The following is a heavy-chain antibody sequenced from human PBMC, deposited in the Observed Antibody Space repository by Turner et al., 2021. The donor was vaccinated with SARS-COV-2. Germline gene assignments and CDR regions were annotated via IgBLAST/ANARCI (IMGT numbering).Heavy chain of an antibody. CDR2: IYYCGST. D-gene: IGHD3-22*01. Sequence: QLQLQESGPGLVKPSETLSLTCTVSGGSISSSTYYGGWIRQPPGKGLEWIGSIYYCGSTYYHASLKSRVTRSGDTSKNQFSLKLSSVTAADTAVYYCARFPYYYDSSAYPAYGMDVWGQGTTVTVSS. CDR1: GGSISSSTYY. J-gene: IGHJ6*02. CDR3: ARFPYYYDSSAYPAYGMDV. V-gene: IGHV4-39*01.